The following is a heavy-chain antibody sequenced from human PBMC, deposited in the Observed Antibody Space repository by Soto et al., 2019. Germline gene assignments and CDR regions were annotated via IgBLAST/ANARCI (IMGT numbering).Heavy chain of an antibody. Sequence: PSETLSLTCAVYGGSFSGYYWSWIRQPPGKGLEWIGEINHSGSTNYNPSLKSRVTISVDTSKNQFSLKLSSVTAADTAVYYWARGSFPAANYGMDVWGQGTTVTVSS. J-gene: IGHJ6*02. D-gene: IGHD2-15*01. V-gene: IGHV4-34*01. CDR2: INHSGST. CDR3: ARGSFPAANYGMDV. CDR1: GGSFSGYY.